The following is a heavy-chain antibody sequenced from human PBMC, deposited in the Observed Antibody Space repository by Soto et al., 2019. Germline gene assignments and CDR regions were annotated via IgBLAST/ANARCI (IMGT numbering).Heavy chain of an antibody. V-gene: IGHV3-49*03. Sequence: GGSLRLSCTASGFTFGDYAMSWFRQAPGKGLEWVGFIRSKAYGGTTEYAASVKGRFTISRDDSKSIAYLQMNSLKTEDTAVYYCTRPYGDPYYYYYYYMDVWGKGATVTVSS. CDR1: GFTFGDYA. J-gene: IGHJ6*03. D-gene: IGHD4-17*01. CDR2: IRSKAYGGTT. CDR3: TRPYGDPYYYYYYYMDV.